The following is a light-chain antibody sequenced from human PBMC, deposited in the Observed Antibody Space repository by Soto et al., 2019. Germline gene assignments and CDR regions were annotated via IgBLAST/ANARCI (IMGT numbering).Light chain of an antibody. Sequence: EIVLTQSPDTLSLSPGERATLSCRASQSVPNSRLAWYQQKPGQAPSLVISDTSIRATGIQDRFSGSGSGTDFTLTISDVQPEDFALYYCHQRQSWPRTFGQGTKVDIK. V-gene: IGKV3D-20*02. J-gene: IGKJ1*01. CDR3: HQRQSWPRT. CDR2: DTS. CDR1: QSVPNSR.